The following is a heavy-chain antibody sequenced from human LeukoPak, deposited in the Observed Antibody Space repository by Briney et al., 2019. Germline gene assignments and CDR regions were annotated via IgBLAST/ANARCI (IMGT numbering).Heavy chain of an antibody. Sequence: PGGSLRLSCAASGFTFSSYAMSWVRQAPGKGQEWVSAISGSGGSTYYADSVKGRFTISRDNSKNTLYLQMNSLRAEDTAVYYCASQGGYDILTGYSQLDYWGQGTLVTVSS. CDR1: GFTFSSYA. D-gene: IGHD3-9*01. CDR3: ASQGGYDILTGYSQLDY. J-gene: IGHJ4*02. CDR2: ISGSGGST. V-gene: IGHV3-23*01.